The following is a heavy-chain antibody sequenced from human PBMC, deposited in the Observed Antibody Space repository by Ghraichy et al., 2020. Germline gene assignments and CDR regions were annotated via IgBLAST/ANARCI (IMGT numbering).Heavy chain of an antibody. D-gene: IGHD5-12*01. CDR1: GFTFSSYA. Sequence: GGSLRLSCAASGFTFSSYAMSWVRQAPGKGLEWVSAISGSGGSTYYADSVKGRFTISRDNSKNTLYLQMNSLRAEDTAVYYCAKGDLVATIYYGMDVWGQGTTVTVSS. CDR3: AKGDLVATIYYGMDV. V-gene: IGHV3-23*01. CDR2: ISGSGGST. J-gene: IGHJ6*02.